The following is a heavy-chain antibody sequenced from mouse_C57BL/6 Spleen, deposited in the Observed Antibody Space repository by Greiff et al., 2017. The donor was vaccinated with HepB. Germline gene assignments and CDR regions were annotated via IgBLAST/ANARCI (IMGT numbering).Heavy chain of an antibody. Sequence: QVQLQQPGAELAKPGASVKLSCKASGYTFTSYWMQWVKQRPGQGLEWIGEIDPSDSYTNYNQKFKGKATLTVDTSSSTAYMQLSSLTSEDSAVYYCARRESYAMDYWGQGTSVTVSS. J-gene: IGHJ4*01. CDR1: GYTFTSYW. V-gene: IGHV1-50*01. CDR2: IDPSDSYT. CDR3: ARRESYAMDY.